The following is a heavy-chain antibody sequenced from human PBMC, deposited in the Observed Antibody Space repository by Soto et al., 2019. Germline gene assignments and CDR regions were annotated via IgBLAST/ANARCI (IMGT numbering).Heavy chain of an antibody. J-gene: IGHJ4*02. Sequence: SSETLSLTCTVSGISVSTSDYYWGWVRQPPGKALDWIGNIYYSGSTFYNPSLRSRVTLSVDTSKNQFSLRLNSVTVADTAVYFCAGFVVPASRNSDFDYWGQGTLVTVSS. CDR1: GISVSTSDYY. D-gene: IGHD2-15*01. CDR3: AGFVVPASRNSDFDY. V-gene: IGHV4-39*01. CDR2: IYYSGST.